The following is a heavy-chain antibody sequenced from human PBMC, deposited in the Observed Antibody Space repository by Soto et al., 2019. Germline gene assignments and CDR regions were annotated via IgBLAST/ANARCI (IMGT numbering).Heavy chain of an antibody. Sequence: QVQLLQSGAAVKKPGSSVQVSCKASGGTFSSYAISWVRQAPGQGLEWMGGIIPIFGTANYAQKFQGRVTITADESTSTAYMELSSLRSEDTAVYYCALRSSSMTYRFDPWGQGTLVTVSS. CDR2: IIPIFGTA. CDR1: GGTFSSYA. J-gene: IGHJ5*02. CDR3: ALRSSSMTYRFDP. D-gene: IGHD6-6*01. V-gene: IGHV1-69*01.